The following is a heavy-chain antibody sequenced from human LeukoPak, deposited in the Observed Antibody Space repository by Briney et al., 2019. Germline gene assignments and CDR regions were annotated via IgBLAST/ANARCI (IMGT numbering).Heavy chain of an antibody. Sequence: GASVKVSCKASGYTFTSYDINWVRQATGQGLEWMGWMNLNSGNTGYTQKFQARVSMTRNTSISTAYMELSSLKSEDAAVYYCARGQRLSGNYFLGGQWGQGTLVTVSS. CDR3: ARGQRLSGNYFLGGQ. CDR1: GYTFTSYD. J-gene: IGHJ4*02. D-gene: IGHD1-26*01. V-gene: IGHV1-8*01. CDR2: MNLNSGNT.